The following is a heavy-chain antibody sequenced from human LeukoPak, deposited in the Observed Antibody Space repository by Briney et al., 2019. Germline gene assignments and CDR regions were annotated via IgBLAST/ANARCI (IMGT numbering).Heavy chain of an antibody. J-gene: IGHJ4*02. CDR1: GGSISSSSYY. Sequence: PSETLSLTCTVSGGSISSSSYYWGWIRQPPGKGLEWVGYIYSSGSTIYNPSLESRVTISIDTSKNLFSLKLSSVTAADTAVYYCARSDYGDFFDYWGQGTLVTVSS. V-gene: IGHV4-61*05. CDR3: ARSDYGDFFDY. CDR2: IYSSGST. D-gene: IGHD4-17*01.